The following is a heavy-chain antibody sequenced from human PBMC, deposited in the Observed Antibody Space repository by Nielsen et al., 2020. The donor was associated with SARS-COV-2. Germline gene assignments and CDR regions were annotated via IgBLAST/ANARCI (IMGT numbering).Heavy chain of an antibody. V-gene: IGHV3-30-3*01. CDR1: GFTFSSYA. Sequence: GESLKISCAASGFTFSSYAMHWVRQAPGKGLEWVAVISYDGSNKYYADSVKGRFTISRDNSKNTLYLQMNSLRAEDTAVYYCAKARARGEWWTDYWGQGTLVTVSS. D-gene: IGHD2-15*01. CDR2: ISYDGSNK. CDR3: AKARARGEWWTDY. J-gene: IGHJ4*02.